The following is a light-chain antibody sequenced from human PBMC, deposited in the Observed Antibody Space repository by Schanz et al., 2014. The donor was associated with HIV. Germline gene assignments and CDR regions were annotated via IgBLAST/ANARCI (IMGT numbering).Light chain of an antibody. V-gene: IGLV1-44*01. CDR1: RSTLERTP. CDR3: SSYTSSSTLDVV. J-gene: IGLJ2*01. CDR2: NND. Sequence: QSLLTQPPSVSGTPGQRVIISCSGSRSTLERTPVDWYQHLPGTAPRLLIRNNDVRPSGVPDRFSGSKSGTSASLVISALQSEDEADYYCSSYTSSSTLDVVFGGGTKLTVL.